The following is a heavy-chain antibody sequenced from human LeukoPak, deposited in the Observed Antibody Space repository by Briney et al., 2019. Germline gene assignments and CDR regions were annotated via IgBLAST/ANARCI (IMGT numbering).Heavy chain of an antibody. J-gene: IGHJ4*02. D-gene: IGHD3-3*01. V-gene: IGHV3-74*01. CDR2: TKGDGIST. CDR3: AKDHYWSIDY. CDR1: GFDFSSNW. Sequence: GGSLRLSCAASGFDFSSNWMHWVRHAPGQGLVWVSRTKGDGISTNYADSVKGRFTISRDIAKNTLYLQMNSLRAEDTGVYYCAKDHYWSIDYWGRGTLVTVSS.